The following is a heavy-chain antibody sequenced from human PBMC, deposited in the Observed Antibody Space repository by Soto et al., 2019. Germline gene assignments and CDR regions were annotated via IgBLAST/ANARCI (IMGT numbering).Heavy chain of an antibody. J-gene: IGHJ4*02. CDR3: ARGGLLPDY. CDR1: GGSISSGGYS. D-gene: IGHD6-19*01. Sequence: QLQLQESGSGLVKPSQTLSLTCAVSGGSISSGGYSWSWIRQPPGKGLEWIGYISHSGSTYFNPSLKSRFTXXVDRSKNQFSLKLSSVTAADTAVYYCARGGLLPDYWGQGTLVTVSS. CDR2: ISHSGST. V-gene: IGHV4-30-2*01.